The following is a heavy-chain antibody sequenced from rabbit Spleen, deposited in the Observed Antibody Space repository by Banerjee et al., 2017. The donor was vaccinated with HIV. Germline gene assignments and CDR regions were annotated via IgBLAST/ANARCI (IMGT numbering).Heavy chain of an antibody. CDR3: ARDTSSSFSSYGMDL. CDR1: GFDLSSYYY. V-gene: IGHV1S45*01. D-gene: IGHD1-1*01. CDR2: IYAGSSGST. Sequence: QEQLEESGGGLVKPEGSLTLTCTASGFDLSSYYYMCWVRQARGKGLEWIGCIYAGSSGSTYYASWAKGRFIISMTSSTTVTLQMTSLTAADTATYFCARDTSSSFSSYGMDLWGPGTLVTVS. J-gene: IGHJ6*01.